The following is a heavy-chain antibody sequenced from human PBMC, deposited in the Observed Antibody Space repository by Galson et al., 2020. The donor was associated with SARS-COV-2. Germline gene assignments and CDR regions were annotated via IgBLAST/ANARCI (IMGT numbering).Heavy chain of an antibody. CDR2: ISGSGGST. V-gene: IGHV3-23*01. J-gene: IGHJ4*02. CDR3: AKDLGSYGSGTY. CDR1: GFTFSSYA. D-gene: IGHD3-10*01. Sequence: GGSLRLSCAASGFTFSSYAMSWVRQAPGKGLEWVSAISGSGGSTYYADSVKGRFTISRDNSKNTLYLQMNSLRAEDTAVYYWAKDLGSYGSGTYWGQGTLVTVSS.